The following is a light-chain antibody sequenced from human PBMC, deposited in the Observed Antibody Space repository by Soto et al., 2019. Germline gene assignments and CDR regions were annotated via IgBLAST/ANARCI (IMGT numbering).Light chain of an antibody. V-gene: IGLV1-51*01. CDR3: ATWDTSLNAWL. J-gene: IGLJ3*02. CDR1: NSNIGTNF. CDR2: GSA. Sequence: QSALTQAPSVSAPPGQKVTISFSGSNSNIGTNFVSWYQQLPGTTPKLLIHGSANRPSGIPDRFSASKSGASATLVIAGLQPGDEATYYCATWDTSLNAWLFGGGTKVTVL.